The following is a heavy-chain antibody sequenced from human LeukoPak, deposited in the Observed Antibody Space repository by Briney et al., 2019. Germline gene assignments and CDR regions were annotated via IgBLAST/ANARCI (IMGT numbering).Heavy chain of an antibody. V-gene: IGHV4-61*02. CDR2: IYTSGST. D-gene: IGHD1-26*01. CDR1: GDSISSGGYY. Sequence: PSQTLSLTCTVSGDSISSGGYYWRWIRQPAGEGLEWIGRIYTSGSTNYNPSLKSRVTISVDTSKNQFSLKLSSVTAADTAVYYCAREEPHDAFDIWGQGTMVTVSS. J-gene: IGHJ3*02. CDR3: AREEPHDAFDI.